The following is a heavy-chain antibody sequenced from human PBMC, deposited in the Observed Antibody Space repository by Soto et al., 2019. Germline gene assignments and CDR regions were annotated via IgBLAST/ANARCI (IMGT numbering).Heavy chain of an antibody. J-gene: IGHJ3*02. CDR1: GSTFSSYA. CDR3: ARELAYCSGGNCYMEGAFDI. Sequence: GGSLRLSCASSGSTFSSYAMSWVRQAPGKGLEWVSVISGSGDSTYYADSVKGRFTISRDNSKNTLYLQMNSLRAEDTAVYYCARELAYCSGGNCYMEGAFDIWGRGTMVTVSS. V-gene: IGHV3-23*01. D-gene: IGHD2-15*01. CDR2: ISGSGDST.